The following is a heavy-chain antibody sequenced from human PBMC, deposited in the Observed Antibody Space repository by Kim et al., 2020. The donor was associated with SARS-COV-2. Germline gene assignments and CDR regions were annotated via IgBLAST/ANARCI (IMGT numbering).Heavy chain of an antibody. J-gene: IGHJ6*02. CDR1: GFTFSSYS. Sequence: GGSLRLSCAASGFTFSSYSMNWVRQAPGKGLEWVSYISSSSSTIYYADSVKGRFTISRDNAKNSLYLQMNSLRDEDTAVYYCARDTQFYGSGDYYYYGMDVWGQGTTVTVSS. CDR3: ARDTQFYGSGDYYYYGMDV. CDR2: ISSSSSTI. D-gene: IGHD3-10*01. V-gene: IGHV3-48*02.